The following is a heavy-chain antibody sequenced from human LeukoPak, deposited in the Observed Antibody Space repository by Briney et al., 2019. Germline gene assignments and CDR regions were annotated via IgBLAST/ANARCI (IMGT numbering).Heavy chain of an antibody. CDR1: GFSFTNYW. CDR3: VSQEVVPH. V-gene: IGHV3-7*01. D-gene: IGHD2-15*01. Sequence: PGGSLSLSCAASGFSFTNYWMSWVRQAPGKGLEWVANVKEDGTTKQYVDSVKGRFTISRDNAKNSLYLQMDSLRAEDTAVYYCVSQEVVPHWGQGTLVSVSS. J-gene: IGHJ4*02. CDR2: VKEDGTTK.